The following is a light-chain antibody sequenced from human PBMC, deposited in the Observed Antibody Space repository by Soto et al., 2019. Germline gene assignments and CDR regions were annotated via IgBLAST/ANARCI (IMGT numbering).Light chain of an antibody. CDR1: QAITNN. V-gene: IGKV1-9*01. Sequence: DIHLTRSPSSLSASVGDRVTITCRARQAITNNLAWYQQKPGNPPKLLIYEESTLHSGVPSRFSGRKVGTQFILTIDSLQPEDFATYYCQQVKSYPRTFGGGTKVDIK. CDR3: QQVKSYPRT. J-gene: IGKJ4*01. CDR2: EES.